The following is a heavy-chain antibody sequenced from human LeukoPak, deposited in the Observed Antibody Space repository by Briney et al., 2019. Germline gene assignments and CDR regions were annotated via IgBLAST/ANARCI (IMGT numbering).Heavy chain of an antibody. CDR1: GDSISSSNSY. J-gene: IGHJ6*03. CDR3: AGGYSYGSTYYYMDV. V-gene: IGHV4-39*01. D-gene: IGHD5-18*01. CDR2: IYYSGNT. Sequence: SETLSLTCTVSGDSISSSNSYWAWIRQPPGKGLEWIGSIYYSGNTYYNASLKSRVTIFVDTSKNQFSLKVTSVTAADTAVYYCAGGYSYGSTYYYMDVWGKGTTVTISS.